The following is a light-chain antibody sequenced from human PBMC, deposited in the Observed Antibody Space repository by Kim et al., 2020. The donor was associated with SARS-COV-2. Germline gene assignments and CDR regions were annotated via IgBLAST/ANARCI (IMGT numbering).Light chain of an antibody. Sequence: DIQMTQSPSSLSASVGDRVTISCRASQSITNYLNWYQQKPGKAPQILIYAASNLQGGVPSRFSGGGSGTDFTLTISSLQPEDFATYYCQQSYTTPRTFGQGTKVEIK. CDR1: QSITNY. CDR3: QQSYTTPRT. V-gene: IGKV1-39*01. CDR2: AAS. J-gene: IGKJ1*01.